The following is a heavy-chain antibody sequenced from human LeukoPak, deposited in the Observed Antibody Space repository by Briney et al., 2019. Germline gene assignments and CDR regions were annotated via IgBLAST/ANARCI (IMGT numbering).Heavy chain of an antibody. CDR2: IIPIFGTA. Sequence: SVKVSCKASGGTFSTYAISWVRQAPGQGLEWMGGIIPIFGTANYAQKFQGRVTITTDASTSTADMELSGLRSEGTAVYYCAGVRGYQNWFDPWGQGTLVTVSS. CDR1: GGTFSTYA. D-gene: IGHD3-22*01. CDR3: AGVRGYQNWFDP. V-gene: IGHV1-69*05. J-gene: IGHJ5*02.